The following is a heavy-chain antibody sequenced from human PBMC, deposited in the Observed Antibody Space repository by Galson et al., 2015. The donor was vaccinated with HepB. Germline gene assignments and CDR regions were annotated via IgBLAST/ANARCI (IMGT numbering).Heavy chain of an antibody. J-gene: IGHJ4*02. CDR1: GFTFDDYT. D-gene: IGHD3-10*01. CDR3: AKGEGSGSYFFDS. Sequence: SLRLSCAASGFTFDDYTMHWVRLGPGKGLEWVPLICWDAGRTYYADSVKGRFTIYRDHRKNCLYLQMHSLGTEYTALYYCAKGEGSGSYFFDSWGQGTLVTVSS. CDR2: ICWDAGRT. V-gene: IGHV3-43*01.